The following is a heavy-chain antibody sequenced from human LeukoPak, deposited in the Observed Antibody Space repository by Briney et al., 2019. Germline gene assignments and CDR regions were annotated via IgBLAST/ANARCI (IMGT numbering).Heavy chain of an antibody. Sequence: ASVKVSCKASGYTFTSYYMHWVRQAPGQGLEWMGIINPSGGSTSYAQKFQGRVTMTRDMSTSTVYMELSSLRSEGTAVYYCARAGQGSYYDFWSGYGPGQYWGQGTLVTVSS. D-gene: IGHD3-3*01. CDR1: GYTFTSYY. V-gene: IGHV1-46*01. J-gene: IGHJ4*02. CDR3: ARAGQGSYYDFWSGYGPGQY. CDR2: INPSGGST.